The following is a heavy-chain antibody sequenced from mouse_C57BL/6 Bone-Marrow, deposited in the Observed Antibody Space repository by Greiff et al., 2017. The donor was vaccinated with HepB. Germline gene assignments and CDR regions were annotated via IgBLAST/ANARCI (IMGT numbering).Heavy chain of an antibody. V-gene: IGHV10-1*01. CDR2: IRNKSNNYAT. CDR1: GFSFNTYA. Sequence: EVKLMESGGGLVQPKGSLKLSCAASGFSFNTYAMNWVRQAPGKGLEWVARIRNKSNNYATYYADSVKDRFTISRDDSESMLYLQMNNLKTEDTAMYYCVRHLGPNYFDYWGQGTTLTVSS. CDR3: VRHLGPNYFDY. J-gene: IGHJ2*01. D-gene: IGHD4-1*01.